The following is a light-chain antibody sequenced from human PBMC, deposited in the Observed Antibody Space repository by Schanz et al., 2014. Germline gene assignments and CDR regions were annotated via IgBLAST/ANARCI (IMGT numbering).Light chain of an antibody. CDR2: EGS. V-gene: IGLV2-14*02. J-gene: IGLJ1*01. CDR3: SSYTRTTTSYL. Sequence: QSALTQPASVSGSPGQSITISCTGTSSDVGSYNLVSWYQQHPGKAPKLMIYEGSKRPSGVSNRFSGSKSGNTASLTISGLQAEDEADYYCSSYTRTTTSYLFGSGTKLTVL. CDR1: SSDVGSYNL.